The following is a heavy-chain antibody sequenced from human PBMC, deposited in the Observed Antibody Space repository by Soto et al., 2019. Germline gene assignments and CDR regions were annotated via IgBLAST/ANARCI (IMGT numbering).Heavy chain of an antibody. D-gene: IGHD1-1*01. J-gene: IGHJ5*02. Sequence: SETLSLTCTVSGASVGSGSFYWSWIRQPPGKGLEWSGYVFFSGSTNYNPSLKSRVTISIDTSKNQFSLKLLSVTAADTAVYYCARDGTETLRDWFDPWGQGISVTVSS. V-gene: IGHV4-61*01. CDR1: GASVGSGSFY. CDR3: ARDGTETLRDWFDP. CDR2: VFFSGST.